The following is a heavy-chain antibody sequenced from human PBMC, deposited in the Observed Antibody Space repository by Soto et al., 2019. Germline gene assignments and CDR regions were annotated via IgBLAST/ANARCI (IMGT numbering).Heavy chain of an antibody. J-gene: IGHJ6*03. V-gene: IGHV3-23*01. CDR2: ISGSGGST. CDR3: AKDYYGSGSYYIATYYYYYYMDV. D-gene: IGHD3-10*01. CDR1: GFTFSSYA. Sequence: GGSLRLSCAASGFTFSSYAMSWVRQAPGKGLEWVSAISGSGGSTYYADSVKGRFTISRDNSKNTLYLQMNSLRAEDTAVYYCAKDYYGSGSYYIATYYYYYYMDVWGKGTTVTVSS.